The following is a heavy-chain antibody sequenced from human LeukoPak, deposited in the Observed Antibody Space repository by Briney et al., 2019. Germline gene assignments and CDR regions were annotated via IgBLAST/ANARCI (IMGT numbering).Heavy chain of an antibody. CDR1: GGSISSGGYS. CDR2: IYHSGST. Sequence: PSETLSLTCTVSGGSISSGGYSWSWIRQPPGKGLEWIGYIYHSGSTYYNPSLKSRVTISVDRSKNQFSLKLSSVTAADTAVYYCASAMVRGVIPSPFDYWGQGTLVTVSS. D-gene: IGHD3-10*01. CDR3: ASAMVRGVIPSPFDY. V-gene: IGHV4-30-2*01. J-gene: IGHJ4*02.